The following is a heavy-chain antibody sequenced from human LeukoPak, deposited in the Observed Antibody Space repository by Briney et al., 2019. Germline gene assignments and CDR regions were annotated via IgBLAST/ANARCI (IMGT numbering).Heavy chain of an antibody. CDR1: GYTFTAYF. V-gene: IGHV1-2*02. Sequence: ASVKVSCKTSGYTFTAYFMHWVRQAPGQGLEWMGWINPNSGGTNYAQKFQGRVTMTRDTSISTAYMELSRLRSDDTAVYYCARDASGSYLGFIDYWGQGTLVTVSS. D-gene: IGHD1-26*01. J-gene: IGHJ4*02. CDR3: ARDASGSYLGFIDY. CDR2: INPNSGGT.